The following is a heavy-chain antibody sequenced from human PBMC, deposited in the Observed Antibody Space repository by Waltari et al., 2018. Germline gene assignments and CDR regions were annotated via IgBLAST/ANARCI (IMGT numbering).Heavy chain of an antibody. CDR3: ARQRYYYDSSGYDY. CDR2: IYPGDSDT. J-gene: IGHJ4*02. CDR1: GYSFTSYW. V-gene: IGHV5-51*01. Sequence: EVQLVQSGAEVKKPGESLKISCKGSGYSFTSYWIGWVRQMPGKGLEWMGLIYPGDSDTRYSPSVRGKVTISADKASSTAYLQWSSLKASDTAMYYCARQRYYYDSSGYDYWGQGTLVTVSS. D-gene: IGHD3-22*01.